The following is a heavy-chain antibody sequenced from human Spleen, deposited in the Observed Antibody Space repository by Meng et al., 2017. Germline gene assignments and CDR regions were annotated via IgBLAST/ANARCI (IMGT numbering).Heavy chain of an antibody. Sequence: SETLSLTCTVSGGSISSSSYYWGWIRQPPGKGLEWVGSIYFSGSTYCNPSLKSRVTISVDTSKNQFSLKLSSMTVTAADTAVYYCARVGYYMDVWGQGTTVTVSS. J-gene: IGHJ6*03. CDR1: GGSISSSSYY. V-gene: IGHV4-39*07. CDR3: ARVGYYMDV. CDR2: IYFSGST.